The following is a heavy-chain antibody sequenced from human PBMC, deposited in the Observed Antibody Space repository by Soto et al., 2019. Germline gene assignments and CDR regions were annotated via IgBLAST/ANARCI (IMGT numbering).Heavy chain of an antibody. J-gene: IGHJ4*02. Sequence: GGSLRLSCAASGFTFSSYGMHWVRQAPGKGLEWVAVISYDGSNKYYADSVKGRFTISRDNSKNTLYLQMNSLRAEDTAVYYCAKDRSPYCSGGSCYVDYWGQGTLVTVSS. CDR2: ISYDGSNK. V-gene: IGHV3-30*18. CDR1: GFTFSSYG. CDR3: AKDRSPYCSGGSCYVDY. D-gene: IGHD2-15*01.